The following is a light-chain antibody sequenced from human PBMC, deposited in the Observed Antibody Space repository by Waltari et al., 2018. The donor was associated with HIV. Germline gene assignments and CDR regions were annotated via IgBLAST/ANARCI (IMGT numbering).Light chain of an antibody. Sequence: DIVLTQSPATLASFPGESATLYCTATGHINNYFAWYQQKPGQPPRLLRYDASNRAPGVPDRFSGSGSETHFALTISRLEAEDVAVYYCQQRSNWPLTFGEGTKVEMK. CDR1: GHINNY. V-gene: IGKV3-11*01. CDR2: DAS. J-gene: IGKJ4*01. CDR3: QQRSNWPLT.